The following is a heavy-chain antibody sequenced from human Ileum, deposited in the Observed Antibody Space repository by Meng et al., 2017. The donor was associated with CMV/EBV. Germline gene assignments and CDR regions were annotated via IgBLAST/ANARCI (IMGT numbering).Heavy chain of an antibody. D-gene: IGHD6-13*01. CDR1: GFTFDDYA. J-gene: IGHJ4*02. Sequence: GGSLRLSCAASGFTFDDYAMHWVRQAPDKGLEWVAVISHDGTDNYYADSVKGRFTISRDNSKNTLYLQMNSLRAEDTAVYYCARGYSSSWYFDYFDYWGQGTLVTVSS. CDR3: ARGYSSSWYFDYFDY. CDR2: ISHDGTDN. V-gene: IGHV3-30-3*01.